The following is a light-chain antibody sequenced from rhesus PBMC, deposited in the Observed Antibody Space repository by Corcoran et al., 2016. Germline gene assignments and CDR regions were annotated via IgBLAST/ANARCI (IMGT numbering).Light chain of an antibody. Sequence: DIQMTQSPSSLSASVGDRVTITCRASENVKNHLNWYQQNPGKATNLLIYKASTLQSGAPSRFSGSGYGTEYTFTISSLQSEDVATYYCQHNYGTPLTFGGLTKVEIK. CDR2: KAS. V-gene: IGKV1-74*01. CDR3: QHNYGTPLT. J-gene: IGKJ4*01. CDR1: ENVKNH.